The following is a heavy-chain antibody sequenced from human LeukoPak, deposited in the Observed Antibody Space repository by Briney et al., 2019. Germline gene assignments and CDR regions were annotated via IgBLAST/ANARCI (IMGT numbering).Heavy chain of an antibody. CDR1: GSTFSSYA. Sequence: ASVKVSCKASGSTFSSYAISWVRQAPGQGLEWMGGIIPIFGTANYAQKFQGRVTITADESTSTAYMELSSLRSEDTAVYYCARDLGYSSGWYQEYHWGQGTLVTVSS. D-gene: IGHD6-19*01. J-gene: IGHJ5*02. V-gene: IGHV1-69*13. CDR2: IIPIFGTA. CDR3: ARDLGYSSGWYQEYH.